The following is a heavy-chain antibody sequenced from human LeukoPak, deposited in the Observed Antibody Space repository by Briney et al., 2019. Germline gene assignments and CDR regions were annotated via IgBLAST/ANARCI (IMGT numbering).Heavy chain of an antibody. CDR3: AKDNTNLMLERGLYDY. CDR2: ISGSGGST. J-gene: IGHJ4*02. D-gene: IGHD2-8*01. Sequence: GGSLRLSCAASGFTFSSYAMSWVRQAPGKGLEWVSAISGSGGSTYYADSVKGRFTISRDNSKNTLYLQMNSLRAEDTAVYYCAKDNTNLMLERGLYDYWGQGTLVTVSS. V-gene: IGHV3-23*01. CDR1: GFTFSSYA.